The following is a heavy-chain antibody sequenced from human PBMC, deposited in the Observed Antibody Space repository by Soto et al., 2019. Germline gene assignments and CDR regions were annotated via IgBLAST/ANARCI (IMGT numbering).Heavy chain of an antibody. V-gene: IGHV1-18*01. CDR2: ISAYNGNT. J-gene: IGHJ4*02. CDR3: ARGFAIGWYTYFFDL. D-gene: IGHD6-19*01. Sequence: ASVMVSSRASGYTFTSSGISLVRQAPGQGLEWMGWISAYNGNTNYAQKLQGRVTMTTDTSTSTAYMELRSLRSDDTAVYYCARGFAIGWYTYFFDLWGQGPLVTVSS. CDR1: GYTFTSSG.